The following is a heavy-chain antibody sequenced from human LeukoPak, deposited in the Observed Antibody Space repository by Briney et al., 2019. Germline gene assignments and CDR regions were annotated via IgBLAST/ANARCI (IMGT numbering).Heavy chain of an antibody. CDR3: AREGEMATTTLKWIDAFDI. CDR2: ISSSGSTI. J-gene: IGHJ3*02. Sequence: PGGSLRLSCAASGFTCSGYWMSWVRQAPGKGLEWVSYISSSGSTIYYADSVKGRFTISRDNAKNSLYLQMNSLRAEDTAVYYCAREGEMATTTLKWIDAFDIWGQGTMVTVSS. CDR1: GFTCSGYW. V-gene: IGHV3-11*01. D-gene: IGHD5-24*01.